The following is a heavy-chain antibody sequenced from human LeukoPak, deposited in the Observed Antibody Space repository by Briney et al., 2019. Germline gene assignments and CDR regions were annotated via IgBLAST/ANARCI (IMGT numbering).Heavy chain of an antibody. CDR2: ISWDGGST. D-gene: IGHD1-26*01. J-gene: IGHJ4*02. V-gene: IGHV3-43D*03. Sequence: GGSLRLSCAASGFTFDDYAMHWVRQAPGKGLEWVSLISWDGGSTYYADSVKGRFTISRDNSKNSLYLQMNSLRAEDTALYYCAKDILPDGPGSYPWNYFDYWGQGTLVTVSS. CDR1: GFTFDDYA. CDR3: AKDILPDGPGSYPWNYFDY.